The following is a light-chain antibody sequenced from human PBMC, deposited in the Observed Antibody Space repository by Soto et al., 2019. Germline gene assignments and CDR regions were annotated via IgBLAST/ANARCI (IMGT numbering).Light chain of an antibody. Sequence: ALTQPPSASGSPGQSVSISCTGSSINVGGYNYVSWYQQHPGKAPRLIIYEVDKRPSGVPDRFSGSKAGSTASLTVSGLQADDEADYYCWSYAGRNTYVFGPGTKVTVL. CDR3: WSYAGRNTYV. CDR1: SINVGGYNY. V-gene: IGLV2-8*01. CDR2: EVD. J-gene: IGLJ1*01.